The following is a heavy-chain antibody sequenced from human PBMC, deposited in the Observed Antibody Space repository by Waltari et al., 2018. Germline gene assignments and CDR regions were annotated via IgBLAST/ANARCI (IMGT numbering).Heavy chain of an antibody. CDR1: GGTFSSYA. CDR3: ARDSVVVVAATLDGYGMDV. Sequence: QVQLVQSGAEVKKPGSSVKVSCKASGGTFSSYAISWVRQAPGQGLEWMGGIIPIFGKANYAQKFQGRVTITADESTSTAYMELSSLRSEDTAVYYCARDSVVVVAATLDGYGMDVWGQGTTVIVSS. D-gene: IGHD2-15*01. J-gene: IGHJ6*02. CDR2: IIPIFGKA. V-gene: IGHV1-69*01.